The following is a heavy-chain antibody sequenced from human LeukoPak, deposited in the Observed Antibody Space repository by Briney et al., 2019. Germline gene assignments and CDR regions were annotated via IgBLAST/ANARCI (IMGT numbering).Heavy chain of an antibody. Sequence: ASVKVSCKASGYTFTSYDINWVRQATGQGLEWMGWMDPNSGNTGSAQRFQGRVTMTRDTSIGTAYMELSSLRSEDTAVYYCARGPLVRLPSSFDPWGQGTLVTVSS. V-gene: IGHV1-8*01. CDR3: ARGPLVRLPSSFDP. J-gene: IGHJ5*02. CDR1: GYTFTSYD. D-gene: IGHD3-16*02. CDR2: MDPNSGNT.